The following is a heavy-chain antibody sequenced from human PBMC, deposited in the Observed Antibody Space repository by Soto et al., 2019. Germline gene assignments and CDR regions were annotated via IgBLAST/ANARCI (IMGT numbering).Heavy chain of an antibody. D-gene: IGHD6-13*01. CDR3: AREGGYSSSWPYWFDP. Sequence: ASVKVSCKASGYTFTSYDINWVRQATGQGLEWMGWMNPNSGNTGYAQKFQGRVTMTRNTSISTAYMELSSLRSEDTAVYYCAREGGYSSSWPYWFDPWGQGTLVTVSS. V-gene: IGHV1-8*01. J-gene: IGHJ5*02. CDR2: MNPNSGNT. CDR1: GYTFTSYD.